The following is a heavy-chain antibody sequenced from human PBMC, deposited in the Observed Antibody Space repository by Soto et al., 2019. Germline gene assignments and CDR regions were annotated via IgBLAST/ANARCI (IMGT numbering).Heavy chain of an antibody. CDR1: GFTFSSYW. Sequence: GGSLRLSCAASGFTFSSYWMSWVRQAPGKGLEWVANIKQDGSEKYYVDSVKGRFTISRDNAKNSLYLQMNSLRAEDTAVYYCAREDGDFWSGYYRSNDVDYWGQGTLVTVSS. CDR3: AREDGDFWSGYYRSNDVDY. D-gene: IGHD3-3*01. V-gene: IGHV3-7*01. J-gene: IGHJ4*02. CDR2: IKQDGSEK.